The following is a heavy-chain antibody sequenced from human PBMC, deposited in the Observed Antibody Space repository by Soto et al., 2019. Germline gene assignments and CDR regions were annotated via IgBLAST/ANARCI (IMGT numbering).Heavy chain of an antibody. D-gene: IGHD2-8*02. V-gene: IGHV3-23*01. CDR1: GFTFSNYA. CDR3: ARDGYTTGWLRPNYFDY. CDR2: ISDSGGST. Sequence: GGPLRLSCAASGFTFSNYAMSWVRQAPGKGLEWVSSISDSGGSTYSADSVKGRFTISRDNSKNTLYLQMSSLRAEDTALYYCARDGYTTGWLRPNYFDYWGQGTLVTVSS. J-gene: IGHJ4*02.